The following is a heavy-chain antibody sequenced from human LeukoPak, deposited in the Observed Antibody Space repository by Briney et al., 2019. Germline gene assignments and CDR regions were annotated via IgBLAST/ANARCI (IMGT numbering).Heavy chain of an antibody. Sequence: GGSLRLSCAASGFTFNSYSMNWVRQAPGKGLEWVSSISSSSSYIYYADSVKGRFTISRDNAKNSLYLQMNSLRAEDTAVYYCARDRHPFNGVFLFDYWGQGTLVTVSS. V-gene: IGHV3-21*01. CDR3: ARDRHPFNGVFLFDY. D-gene: IGHD2-8*01. CDR1: GFTFNSYS. CDR2: ISSSSSYI. J-gene: IGHJ4*02.